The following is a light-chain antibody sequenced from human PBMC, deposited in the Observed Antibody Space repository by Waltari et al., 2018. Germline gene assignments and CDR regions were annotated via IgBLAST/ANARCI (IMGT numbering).Light chain of an antibody. CDR2: PAS. CDR3: QQTYRAPLT. J-gene: IGKJ4*01. CDR1: QNIRND. V-gene: IGKV1-39*01. Sequence: DIQLTQLPSSLSASVGSRVTITCRASQNIRNDLNWYQHKPGKAPKLPIYPASTLQTGVPSSFSAIGSGSDFTLTINDLQPDDVATYYCQQTYRAPLTFGGGTKVEIE.